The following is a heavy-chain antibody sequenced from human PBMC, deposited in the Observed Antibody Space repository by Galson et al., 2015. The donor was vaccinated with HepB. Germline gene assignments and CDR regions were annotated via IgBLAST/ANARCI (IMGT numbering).Heavy chain of an antibody. D-gene: IGHD3-3*01. Sequence: SVKVSCKASGGTFSSYAISWVRQAPGQGLEWMGGIIPIFGTANYAQKFQGRVTITADESTSTAYMELSSLRSEDTAVYYCARGPTQITIFGVVEPYYFDYWGQGTLVTVSS. CDR2: IIPIFGTA. CDR1: GGTFSSYA. J-gene: IGHJ4*02. CDR3: ARGPTQITIFGVVEPYYFDY. V-gene: IGHV1-69*13.